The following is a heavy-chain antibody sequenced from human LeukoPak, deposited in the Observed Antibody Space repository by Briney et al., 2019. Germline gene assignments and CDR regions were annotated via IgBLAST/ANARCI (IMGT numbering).Heavy chain of an antibody. CDR1: GFTFSSYG. Sequence: GGSLRLSCAASGFTFSSYGMHWVRQAPDKGLEWVASLWYDGTNKYYADSVKGRFTISRDNSKNTLYLQMNSLRAEDTAVYYCARARNNYDSSGYSALDYWGQGTLVTVSS. J-gene: IGHJ4*02. CDR3: ARARNNYDSSGYSALDY. V-gene: IGHV3-33*01. D-gene: IGHD3-22*01. CDR2: LWYDGTNK.